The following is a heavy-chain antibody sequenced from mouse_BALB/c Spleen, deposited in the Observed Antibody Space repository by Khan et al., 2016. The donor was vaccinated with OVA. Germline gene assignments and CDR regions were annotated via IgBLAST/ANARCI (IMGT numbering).Heavy chain of an antibody. Sequence: QIQLVQSGPELKKPGETVKISCKASGYTFTNYGMNWVKQAPGKGLKWMGWINTYTGEPTYADDFKGRFAFSLETSASTAYLQINNLKNEDTATCFCARTGGYFDVWGAGTTVTVSS. CDR3: ARTGGYFDV. J-gene: IGHJ1*01. CDR1: GYTFTNYG. CDR2: INTYTGEP. V-gene: IGHV9-3-1*01. D-gene: IGHD4-1*01.